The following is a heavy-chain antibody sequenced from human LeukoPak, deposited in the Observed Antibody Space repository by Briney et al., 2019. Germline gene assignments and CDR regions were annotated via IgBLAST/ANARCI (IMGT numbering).Heavy chain of an antibody. D-gene: IGHD1-26*01. V-gene: IGHV4-38-2*02. CDR1: GYSISSGYY. CDR2: IYHSGNT. J-gene: IGHJ4*02. CDR3: ARDLGRGSFGY. Sequence: PSETLSLTCTVSGYSISSGYYWGWIRQPPGKGLEWIGNIYHSGNTYYNPSLKSRLSISVDTSKNQFSLKLSSVTAADTAVYFCARDLGRGSFGYWGQGTLVTVSS.